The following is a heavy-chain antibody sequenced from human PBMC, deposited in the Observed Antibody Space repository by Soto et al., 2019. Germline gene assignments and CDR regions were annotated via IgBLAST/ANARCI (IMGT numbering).Heavy chain of an antibody. Sequence: SVKVSCKASGYTFTSYGISWVRQAPGQGLEWMGWISAYNGNTNYAQKLQGRVTMTTDTSTSTAYMELRSLRSDDTAVYYCAREMATIPSNWFDPWGQGTLVTVSS. CDR1: GYTFTSYG. D-gene: IGHD5-12*01. J-gene: IGHJ5*02. CDR2: ISAYNGNT. CDR3: AREMATIPSNWFDP. V-gene: IGHV1-18*04.